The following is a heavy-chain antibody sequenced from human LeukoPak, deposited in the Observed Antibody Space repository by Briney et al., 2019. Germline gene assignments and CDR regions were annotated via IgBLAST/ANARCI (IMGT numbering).Heavy chain of an antibody. V-gene: IGHV1-46*01. CDR2: INPSGGST. CDR3: ARVGGVVPWYFDY. Sequence: GASVKVSCKASGYTFSSYGISWVRQAPGQGLEWMGIINPSGGSTSYAQKFQGRVTMTRDTSTSTVYMELSSLRSEDTAVYYCARVGGVVPWYFDYWGQGTLVTVSS. J-gene: IGHJ4*02. D-gene: IGHD2-15*01. CDR1: GYTFSSYG.